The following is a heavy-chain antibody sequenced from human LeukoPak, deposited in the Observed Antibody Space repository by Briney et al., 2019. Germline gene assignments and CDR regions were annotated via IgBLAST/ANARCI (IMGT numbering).Heavy chain of an antibody. CDR3: VRDSDDYGDHTTRRFDY. V-gene: IGHV3-33*01. J-gene: IGHJ4*02. Sequence: GGSLRLSCAASGFTFSSYGMHWVRQAPGKGLEWVAVIWYDGSNKYYADSVKGRFTISRDNSKNTLYLQMNSLRAEDTAVYHCVRDSDDYGDHTTRRFDYWGQGTLVTVSS. CDR2: IWYDGSNK. D-gene: IGHD4-17*01. CDR1: GFTFSSYG.